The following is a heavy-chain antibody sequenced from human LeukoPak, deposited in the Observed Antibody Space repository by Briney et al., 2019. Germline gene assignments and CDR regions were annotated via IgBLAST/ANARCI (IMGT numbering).Heavy chain of an antibody. V-gene: IGHV4-4*07. Sequence: SETLSLTCTVSGGSISSYYWSWIRQPAGKGLEWIGRIYTSGSTNYNPSLKSRVTMSVDTSKNQFSLKLSSVTAADTAVYYCASAFSYYYGSESDAFDIWGKGTTVTVSS. D-gene: IGHD3-10*01. CDR1: GGSISSYY. CDR3: ASAFSYYYGSESDAFDI. J-gene: IGHJ3*02. CDR2: IYTSGST.